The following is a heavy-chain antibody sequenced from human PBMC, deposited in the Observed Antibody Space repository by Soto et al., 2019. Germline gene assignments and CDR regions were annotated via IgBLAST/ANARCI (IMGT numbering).Heavy chain of an antibody. CDR1: GGSISSGGSY. D-gene: IGHD2-2*01. CDR2: IYYSGNT. V-gene: IGHV4-30-4*01. Sequence: PSETLSLTCTVSGGSISSGGSYWGWIRQPPRKGLEWIGYIYYSGNTYFNPSLKSRVTLSVDTSKNQFSLNLSSVTAADTAVYYCVRYCSTTKCPFDYWGQGTLVTVPQ. J-gene: IGHJ4*02. CDR3: VRYCSTTKCPFDY.